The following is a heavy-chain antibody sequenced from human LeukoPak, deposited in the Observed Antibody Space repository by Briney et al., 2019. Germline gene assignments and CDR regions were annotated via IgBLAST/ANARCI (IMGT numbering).Heavy chain of an antibody. CDR3: AKDRWTVVGATQGGLDY. CDR1: GFTFSSYG. J-gene: IGHJ4*02. Sequence: GGSLRLSCAASGFTFSSYGMHWVRQAPGKGLEWVAVIWYDGSNKYYADSVKGRITISRDNSKNTLYLQMNSLRAEDTAVYYCAKDRWTVVGATQGGLDYWGQGTLVTVSS. V-gene: IGHV3-33*06. D-gene: IGHD1-26*01. CDR2: IWYDGSNK.